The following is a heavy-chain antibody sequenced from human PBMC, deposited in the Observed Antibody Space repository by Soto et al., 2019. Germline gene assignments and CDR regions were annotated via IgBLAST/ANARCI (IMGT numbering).Heavy chain of an antibody. Sequence: SATLCLTWTLSGSSVTSVSYYWGWLRQPPRKGLEWIGYIYYSGSADYNPSLGSRVTISIDTSKNQFSLQLTSVTAADTAVYYCARGVGFGYYYYHMDLWGQGTTVTVSS. CDR3: ARGVGFGYYYYHMDL. D-gene: IGHD3-10*01. CDR2: IYYSGSA. CDR1: GSSVTSVSYY. V-gene: IGHV4-61*01. J-gene: IGHJ6*02.